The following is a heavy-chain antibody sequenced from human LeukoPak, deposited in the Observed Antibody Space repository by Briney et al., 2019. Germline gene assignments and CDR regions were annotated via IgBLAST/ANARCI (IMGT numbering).Heavy chain of an antibody. CDR3: ARGSSSSSSFDY. V-gene: IGHV1-8*01. D-gene: IGHD6-13*01. Sequence: ASVKVSCKASGYTFTSYDNNWVRQATGQGLEWMGWMNPNSGNTGYAQKFQGRVTMTRNTSISTAYMELSSLRSEDTAVYYCARGSSSSSSFDYWGQGTLVTVSS. CDR1: GYTFTSYD. J-gene: IGHJ4*02. CDR2: MNPNSGNT.